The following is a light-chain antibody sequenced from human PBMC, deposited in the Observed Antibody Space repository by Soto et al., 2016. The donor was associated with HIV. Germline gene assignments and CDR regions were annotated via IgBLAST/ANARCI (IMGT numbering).Light chain of an antibody. CDR3: QAWDGNTVV. CDR2: QDT. CDR1: KLGDKY. Sequence: SYELTQPPSVSVSPGQTASITCSGHKLGDKYASWFQQKPGQSPVMVIYQDTKRPSGIPERFSGSTYGSTATLTISGTQSVDEADYYCQAWDGNTVVFGGGTKLTVL. J-gene: IGLJ2*01. V-gene: IGLV3-1*01.